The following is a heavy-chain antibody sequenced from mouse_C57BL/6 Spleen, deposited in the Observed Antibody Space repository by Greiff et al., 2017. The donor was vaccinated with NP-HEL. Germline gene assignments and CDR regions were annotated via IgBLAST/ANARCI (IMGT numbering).Heavy chain of an antibody. J-gene: IGHJ2*01. CDR1: GYAFSSYW. Sequence: QVQLKESGAELVKPGASVKISCKASGYAFSSYWMNWVKQRPGKGLEWIGQIYPGDGDTNYNGKFKGKATLTADKSSSTAYMQLSSLTSEDSAVYFCARGEAGDYFDYWGQGTTLTVSS. CDR3: ARGEAGDYFDY. CDR2: IYPGDGDT. V-gene: IGHV1-80*01.